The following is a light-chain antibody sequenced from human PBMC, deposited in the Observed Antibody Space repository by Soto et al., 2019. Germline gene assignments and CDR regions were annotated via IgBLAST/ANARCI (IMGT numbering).Light chain of an antibody. Sequence: TQSPATLSLCPGERDTLPCTASQNIHTSLAWYQQKPGQPPRLVVYDSTLRANGVPDRFGGSRSGTEFTLTINNLEPEDFAVYYCQQYNNWPPITFGQGTRLEV. J-gene: IGKJ5*01. V-gene: IGKV3D-15*03. CDR1: QNIHTS. CDR2: DST. CDR3: QQYNNWPPIT.